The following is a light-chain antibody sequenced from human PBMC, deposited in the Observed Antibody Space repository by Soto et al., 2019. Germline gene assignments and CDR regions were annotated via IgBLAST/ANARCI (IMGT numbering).Light chain of an antibody. CDR2: EVN. J-gene: IGLJ2*01. CDR1: SSDVGGYKY. Sequence: QSALTQPPSASGYPGQSVTISCTGTSSDVGGYKYVSWYQQHPGTAPKLVIFEVNKRPSGVPDRFSGSKSGTTASLTVSGLQAEDEADYYCSSYGGYNNFVVFGGGTKVTVL. V-gene: IGLV2-8*01. CDR3: SSYGGYNNFVV.